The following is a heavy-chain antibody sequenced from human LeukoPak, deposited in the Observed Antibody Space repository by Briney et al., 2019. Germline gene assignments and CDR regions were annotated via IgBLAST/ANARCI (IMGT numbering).Heavy chain of an antibody. J-gene: IGHJ4*02. CDR1: GFTVSDYY. CDR3: AKVSAAGLAELWLVHFDY. V-gene: IGHV3-53*01. Sequence: PGGSLRLSCAASGFTVSDYYMNWVRQAPGKGLEWVSVIYRGGFTYYADSVRGRFSISRDNSKNTLYLQMNSLRAEDTAVYYCAKVSAAGLAELWLVHFDYWGQGTLVTVSS. D-gene: IGHD6-19*01. CDR2: IYRGGFT.